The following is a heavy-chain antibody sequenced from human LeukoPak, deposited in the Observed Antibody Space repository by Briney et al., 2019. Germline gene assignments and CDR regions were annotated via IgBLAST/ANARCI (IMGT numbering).Heavy chain of an antibody. CDR1: GFTFSSYG. J-gene: IGHJ4*02. V-gene: IGHV3-30*02. CDR2: IRYDGSNK. Sequence: TGGSLRLSCAASGFTFSSYGMHWVRQAPGKGLEWVAFIRYDGSNKYYADSVKGRFTISRDNSKNTLYLQMNSLRAEDTAVYYCAKGANLRIVATIFDYWGQGTLVTVSS. D-gene: IGHD5-12*01. CDR3: AKGANLRIVATIFDY.